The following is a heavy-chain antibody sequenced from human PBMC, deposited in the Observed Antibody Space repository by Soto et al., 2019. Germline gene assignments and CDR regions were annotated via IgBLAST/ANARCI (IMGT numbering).Heavy chain of an antibody. CDR2: ISAYNGNT. CDR1: GYTFTNYG. V-gene: IGHV1-18*04. CDR3: AGGYQYSSASRVYYYCIDV. J-gene: IGHJ6*02. D-gene: IGHD6-6*01. Sequence: SVKVSCKASGYTFTNYGISWLRQAPAQGLEGMGWISAYNGNTNYAPKLQGRVTMTTDTSTSTAYMELRSLESDDTAVYYCAGGYQYSSASRVYYYCIDVWGQGTTVTVSS.